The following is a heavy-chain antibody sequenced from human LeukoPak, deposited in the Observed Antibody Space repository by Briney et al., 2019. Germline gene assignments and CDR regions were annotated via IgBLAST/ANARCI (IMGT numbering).Heavy chain of an antibody. D-gene: IGHD4-11*01. V-gene: IGHV3-11*04. J-gene: IGHJ4*02. CDR1: GFTFSDYY. CDR3: AILSTVTTPSDY. CDR2: ISSSGSTI. Sequence: GGSLRLSCAASGFTFSDYYMSWIRQAPGKGLEWVSYISSSGSTIYYADSVKGRFTISRDNAKNSLYLQMNSLRAEDTAVYYCAILSTVTTPSDYWGQGTLVTVSS.